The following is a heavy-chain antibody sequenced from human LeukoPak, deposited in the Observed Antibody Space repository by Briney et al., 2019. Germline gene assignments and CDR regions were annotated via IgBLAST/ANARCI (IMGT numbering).Heavy chain of an antibody. CDR2: ISSSSSYI. Sequence: PGGSLRLSCAASGFTFSNYEMNWVRQAPGKGLEWVSSISSSSSYIYYADSVKGRFTISRDNAKNSLYLQMNSLRAEDTAVYYCAREGVRWRDAFDIWGQGTMVTVSS. V-gene: IGHV3-21*04. CDR1: GFTFSNYE. D-gene: IGHD4-23*01. J-gene: IGHJ3*02. CDR3: AREGVRWRDAFDI.